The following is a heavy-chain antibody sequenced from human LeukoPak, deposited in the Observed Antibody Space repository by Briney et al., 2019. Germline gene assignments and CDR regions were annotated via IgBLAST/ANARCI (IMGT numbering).Heavy chain of an antibody. CDR3: ARDLSSDDP. Sequence: LSGRSLRLSCAASGFTFSSYAMHWVRQAPGKGLEWVAVISYDGSNKYYVDSVKGRFTISRDNSKNTLYLQMNSLRAEDTAVYYCARDLSSDDPWGQGTLVTVSS. CDR1: GFTFSSYA. CDR2: ISYDGSNK. V-gene: IGHV3-30*01. J-gene: IGHJ5*02. D-gene: IGHD3-22*01.